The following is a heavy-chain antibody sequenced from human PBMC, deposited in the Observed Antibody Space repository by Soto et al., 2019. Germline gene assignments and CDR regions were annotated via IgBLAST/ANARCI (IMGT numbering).Heavy chain of an antibody. J-gene: IGHJ4*02. V-gene: IGHV3-30-3*01. CDR3: ATLSSIAVAGTR. D-gene: IGHD6-19*01. Sequence: GGSLRLSCAASGFTFSSYAMHWVRQAPGKGLEWVAVISYDGSNKYYADSVKGRFTISRDNSKNTLYLQMNSLRAEDTAVYYCATLSSIAVAGTRWGQGTLVTVSS. CDR1: GFTFSSYA. CDR2: ISYDGSNK.